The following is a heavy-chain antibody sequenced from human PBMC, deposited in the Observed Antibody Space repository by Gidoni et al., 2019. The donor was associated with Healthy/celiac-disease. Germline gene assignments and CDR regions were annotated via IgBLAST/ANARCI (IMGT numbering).Heavy chain of an antibody. J-gene: IGHJ5*02. Sequence: QLQLQESGPGLVKPSETLSLTCTVSGGSISSSSYYWGWIRQPPGKGLEWIGSIYYSGSTYYNPSLKSRVTISVDTSKNQFSLKLSSVTAADTAVYYCARHSGIAARPYNWFDPWGQGTLVTVSS. V-gene: IGHV4-39*01. CDR3: ARHSGIAARPYNWFDP. CDR2: IYYSGST. D-gene: IGHD6-6*01. CDR1: GGSISSSSYY.